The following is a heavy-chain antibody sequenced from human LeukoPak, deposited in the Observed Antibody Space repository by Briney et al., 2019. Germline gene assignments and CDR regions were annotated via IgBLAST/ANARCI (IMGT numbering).Heavy chain of an antibody. CDR1: GGSITSSSYY. D-gene: IGHD3-22*01. CDR3: VRDVGPYDSSVDY. Sequence: SETLSLTCTVSGGSITSSSYYWGWIRLPPGKGLEWIGSIYHSGNTYQNPSLKSRVTLLLDTSKNQFSLKLSSVTAADTAVYYCVRDVGPYDSSVDYWGQGTLVTVSS. CDR2: IYHSGNT. J-gene: IGHJ4*02. V-gene: IGHV4-39*07.